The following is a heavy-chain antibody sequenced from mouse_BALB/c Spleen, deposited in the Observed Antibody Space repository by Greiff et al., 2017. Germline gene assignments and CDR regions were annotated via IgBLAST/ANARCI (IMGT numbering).Heavy chain of an antibody. D-gene: IGHD2-4*01. CDR2: ISSGGSYT. V-gene: IGHV5-6*01. CDR1: GFTFSSYG. CDR3: ARLRRGGCYFDY. J-gene: IGHJ2*01. Sequence: EVQLVESGGDLVKPGGSLKLSCAASGFTFSSYGMSWVRQTPDKRLEWVATISSGGSYTYYPDSVKGRFTISRDNAKNTLYLQMSSLKSEDTAMYCCARLRRGGCYFDYWGQGTTLTVSS.